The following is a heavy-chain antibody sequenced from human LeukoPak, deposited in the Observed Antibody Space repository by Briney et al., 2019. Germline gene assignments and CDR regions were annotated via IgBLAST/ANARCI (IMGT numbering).Heavy chain of an antibody. CDR2: IIPIFGTA. Sequence: SVKVSCKASGGTFSSYAISWARQAPGQGLEWMGGIIPIFGTANYAQKFQGRVTITADESTSTAYMELSSLRSEDTAVYYCARTGGYSWGYFDYWGQGTLVSVSS. D-gene: IGHD2-15*01. V-gene: IGHV1-69*13. J-gene: IGHJ4*02. CDR1: GGTFSSYA. CDR3: ARTGGYSWGYFDY.